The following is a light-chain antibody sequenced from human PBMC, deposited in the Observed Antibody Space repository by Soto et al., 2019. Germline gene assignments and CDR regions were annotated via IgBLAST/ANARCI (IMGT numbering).Light chain of an antibody. J-gene: IGLJ1*01. CDR1: SSNIGAGYD. CDR3: QSYDSSLSGLDYV. V-gene: IGLV1-40*01. Sequence: QSVLTQPPSVSGAPGQRVTISCTGSSSNIGAGYDVHWYQQLPGTAPKLLIYGNSNRPSGVPDRFSGSKSGTSASLAITGLQAEDEADYYCQSYDSSLSGLDYVFGTGTKLTFL. CDR2: GNS.